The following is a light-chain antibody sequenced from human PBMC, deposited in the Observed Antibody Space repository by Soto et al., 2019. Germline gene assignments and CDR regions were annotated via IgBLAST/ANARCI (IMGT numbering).Light chain of an antibody. CDR3: AAWDGSLNRYV. CDR2: AND. J-gene: IGLJ1*01. V-gene: IGLV1-44*01. CDR1: TSNIGSSA. Sequence: QSVLTQPPSASGTPGQRVTISCSGSTSNIGSSAVNWYQQLPGTAPKLLIYANDQRPSGVPARFSGSKSGTSASLAISGLQSEDAADYYCAAWDGSLNRYVFAAGTKATVL.